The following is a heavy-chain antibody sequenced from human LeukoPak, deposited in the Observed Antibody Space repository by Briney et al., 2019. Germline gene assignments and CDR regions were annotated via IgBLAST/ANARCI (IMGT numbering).Heavy chain of an antibody. D-gene: IGHD6-13*01. CDR2: INHSGST. V-gene: IGHV4-34*01. J-gene: IGHJ4*02. CDR1: GVSFSCYY. Sequence: PSENLSLTCAVYGVSFSCYYWSSIRQPPGNGLEWTGEINHSGSTNYNPSLKSLVTISVDTSKNQFSLKLSSVTAADTAVYYCAIGSRIASAGNFDYWGQGTLVTVSS. CDR3: AIGSRIASAGNFDY.